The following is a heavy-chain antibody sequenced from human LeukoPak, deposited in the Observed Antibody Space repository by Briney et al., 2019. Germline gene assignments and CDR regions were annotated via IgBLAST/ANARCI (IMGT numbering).Heavy chain of an antibody. V-gene: IGHV3-21*01. CDR3: ARWLAAVTTGGYYFDY. D-gene: IGHD6-13*01. CDR1: GFTFSSYS. Sequence: GGSLRLSCAASGFTFSSYSMNWVRQAPGKGLEWVSSISSSSSYIYYADSVKGRFTISRDNAKNSLYLQMNSLRAEDTAVYYCARWLAAVTTGGYYFDYWGQGTPVTVS. CDR2: ISSSSSYI. J-gene: IGHJ4*02.